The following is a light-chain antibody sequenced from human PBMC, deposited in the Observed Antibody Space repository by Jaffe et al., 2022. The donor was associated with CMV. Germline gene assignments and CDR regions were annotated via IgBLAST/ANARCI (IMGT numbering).Light chain of an antibody. Sequence: EIVLTQSPGTLSLSPGERATLSCRTSQSVSTWCLAWYQQKRGQAPRLLIYGASSRATGIPDRFGGSGSGTDFTLTISRLEPEDFAVYYCQQYCNSQWTFGQGTEVEIK. CDR3: QQYCNSQWT. J-gene: IGKJ1*01. CDR1: QSVSTWC. CDR2: GAS. V-gene: IGKV3-20*01.